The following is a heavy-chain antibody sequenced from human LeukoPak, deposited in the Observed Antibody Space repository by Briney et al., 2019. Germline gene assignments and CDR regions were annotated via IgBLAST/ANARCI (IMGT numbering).Heavy chain of an antibody. V-gene: IGHV1-2*02. Sequence: ASVKVSCKASAYTFTGYYMHWVRQAPGQGLEWMGWINPNSGGTNYAQNFQGRVTMTRDTSISTAYMKLSRLRSDDTAMYYCATEMTTGTTGYYVMDVWGQGTTVTVSS. CDR2: INPNSGGT. J-gene: IGHJ6*02. CDR1: AYTFTGYY. CDR3: ATEMTTGTTGYYVMDV. D-gene: IGHD1-7*01.